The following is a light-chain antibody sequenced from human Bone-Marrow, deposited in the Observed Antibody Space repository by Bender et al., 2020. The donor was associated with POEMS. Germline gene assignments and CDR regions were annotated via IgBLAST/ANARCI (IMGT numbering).Light chain of an antibody. V-gene: IGLV3-21*02. CDR3: AVWDDSLNGWV. CDR1: NIEGKS. Sequence: SYVLTQPPSMSVAPGQTAEITCVGNNIEGKSVHWYQQKPGQAPVMVVYDDFERPSGIPDRFSGSRSGTSASLAISGLQSEDEADYYCAVWDDSLNGWVFGGGTKLTVL. J-gene: IGLJ3*02. CDR2: DDF.